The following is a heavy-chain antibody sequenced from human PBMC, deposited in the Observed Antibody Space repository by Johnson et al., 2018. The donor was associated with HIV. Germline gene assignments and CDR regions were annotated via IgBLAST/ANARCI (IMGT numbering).Heavy chain of an antibody. CDR2: ISSSGST. CDR3: AREGVGVNAFDI. CDR1: GFTFSDYF. J-gene: IGHJ3*02. V-gene: IGHV3-64*01. Sequence: VQLVESGGGVVQPGRSLRLSCAGSGFTFSDYFMSYIRQAPGKGLEWISYISSSGSTYYANSVKGRFTISRDNSKNTLYLQMGSLRAEDMAVYYCAREGVGVNAFDIWGQGTMVTVSS. D-gene: IGHD1-26*01.